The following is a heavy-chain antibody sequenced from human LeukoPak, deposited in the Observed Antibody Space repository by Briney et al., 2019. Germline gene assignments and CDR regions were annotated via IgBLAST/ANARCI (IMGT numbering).Heavy chain of an antibody. V-gene: IGHV3-21*01. J-gene: IGHJ4*02. D-gene: IGHD3-10*01. CDR1: GITFSSYS. Sequence: PGGSLRLSCAASGITFSSYSMNWVRQAPGKGLEWVSSISSSSSYIYYADSVKGRFTISRDNAKNSLYLQMNSLRAEDTAVYYCARDASWFGDPYYFDYWGQGTLVTVSS. CDR2: ISSSSSYI. CDR3: ARDASWFGDPYYFDY.